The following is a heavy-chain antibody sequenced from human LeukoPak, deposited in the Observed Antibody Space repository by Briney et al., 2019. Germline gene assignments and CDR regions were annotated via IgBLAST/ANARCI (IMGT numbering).Heavy chain of an antibody. CDR3: ARVGGQQLVNWFDP. Sequence: GASVKVSCKASGYTFTSYGISWVRQASGQGLEWMGWISAYNGNTSYAQKLQGRVTMTTDTSTSTAYMELRSLRSDDTAVYYCARVGGQQLVNWFDPWGQGTLVTVSS. J-gene: IGHJ5*02. CDR1: GYTFTSYG. D-gene: IGHD6-13*01. V-gene: IGHV1-18*01. CDR2: ISAYNGNT.